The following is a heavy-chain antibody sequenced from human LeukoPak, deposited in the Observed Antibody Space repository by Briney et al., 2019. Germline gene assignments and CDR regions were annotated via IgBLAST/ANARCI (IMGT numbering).Heavy chain of an antibody. J-gene: IGHJ4*02. CDR3: ARGYSRAGLDY. D-gene: IGHD5-18*01. Sequence: SETLSLTCTVSGGSISSYYWSWIRQPPGKGLEWIGYIYYSGSTNYNPSLKSRVTISVDTSKNQFSLKLSSVTAADTAVYYCARGYSRAGLDYWGQGTLVTVSS. CDR1: GGSISSYY. V-gene: IGHV4-59*01. CDR2: IYYSGST.